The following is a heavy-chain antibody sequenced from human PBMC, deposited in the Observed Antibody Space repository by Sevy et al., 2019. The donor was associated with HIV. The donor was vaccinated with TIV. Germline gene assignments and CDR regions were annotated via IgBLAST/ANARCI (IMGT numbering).Heavy chain of an antibody. V-gene: IGHV3-30-3*01. J-gene: IGHJ4*02. CDR2: ISFDGSNE. CDR3: AKDRGGYDYSGFDY. Sequence: GGSLRLSCAASGFTFNFFSMHWVRQAPGKGLEWVATISFDGSNEHYADSVKGRFTISRDNAKNSLYLQMNSLRAEDTALYYCAKDRGGYDYSGFDYWGQGTLVTVSS. CDR1: GFTFNFFS. D-gene: IGHD5-12*01.